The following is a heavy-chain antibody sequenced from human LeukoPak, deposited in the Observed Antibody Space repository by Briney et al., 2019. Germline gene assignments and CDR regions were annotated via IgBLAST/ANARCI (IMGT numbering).Heavy chain of an antibody. CDR3: ARGAHYYGSGSYFDY. Sequence: GGSLRLSCAASGFTFSSYAMHWVRQAPGKGLEYVSAISSNGGSTYYANSVKGRFTISRDNSKNTLYLQMGSLRAEDMAVYYCARGAHYYGSGSYFDYWGQGTLVTVSS. J-gene: IGHJ4*02. D-gene: IGHD3-10*01. CDR1: GFTFSSYA. V-gene: IGHV3-64*01. CDR2: ISSNGGST.